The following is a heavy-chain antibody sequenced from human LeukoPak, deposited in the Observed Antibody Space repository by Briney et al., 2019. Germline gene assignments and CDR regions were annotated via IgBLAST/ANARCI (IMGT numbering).Heavy chain of an antibody. CDR1: GYTFTSYD. CDR2: MNPNSGNT. Sequence: ASVKVSCKASGYTFTSYDINWVRQATGQGLEWMGWMNPNSGNTGYAQKLQGRVTMTTDTSTSTAYMELRSLRSDDTAVYYCASDILTGYYNYWGQGTLVTVSS. CDR3: ASDILTGYYNY. V-gene: IGHV1-8*02. D-gene: IGHD3-9*01. J-gene: IGHJ4*02.